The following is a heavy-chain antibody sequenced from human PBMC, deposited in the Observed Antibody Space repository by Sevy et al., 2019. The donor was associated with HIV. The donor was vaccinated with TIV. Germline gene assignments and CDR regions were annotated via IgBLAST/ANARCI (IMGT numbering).Heavy chain of an antibody. Sequence: GGSLRLSCEASAINIRDYWMNWVRQAPGKGLEWVAHINPDGSKIYYADSVKGRFTISRDSAKNSVFLQMTSLRAEDTAVYYCVRAIQLPASYWGQGMLVTVSS. V-gene: IGHV3-7*02. CDR3: VRAIQLPASY. J-gene: IGHJ4*02. CDR1: AINIRDYW. CDR2: INPDGSKI. D-gene: IGHD1-7*01.